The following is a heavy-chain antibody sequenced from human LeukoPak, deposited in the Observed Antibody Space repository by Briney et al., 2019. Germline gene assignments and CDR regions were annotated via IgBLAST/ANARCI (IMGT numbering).Heavy chain of an antibody. CDR1: GYTFTSYY. D-gene: IGHD5-12*01. CDR3: AKRGATITPRFWAPYYYYYMDV. J-gene: IGHJ6*03. CDR2: INPSGGST. Sequence: VASVKVSCKASGYTFTSYYMHWVRQAPGQGLEWMGIINPSGGSTSYAQKFQGRVTMTRDTSTSTVYMELSSLRAEDTAVYYCAKRGATITPRFWAPYYYYYMDVWGKGTTVTVSS. V-gene: IGHV1-46*01.